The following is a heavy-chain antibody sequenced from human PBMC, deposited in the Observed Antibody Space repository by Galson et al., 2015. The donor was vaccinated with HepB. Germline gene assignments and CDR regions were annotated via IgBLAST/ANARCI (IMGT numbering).Heavy chain of an antibody. D-gene: IGHD1-26*01. V-gene: IGHV3-30*04. Sequence: SLRLSCAASGFTFSSYAMHWVRQAPGKGLEWVAVISYDGSNKYYADSVKGRFTISRDNSKNTLYLQMNSLRAEDTAVYYCAILVGATSLNMDYWGQVTLVTVSS. CDR3: AILVGATSLNMDY. CDR2: ISYDGSNK. J-gene: IGHJ4*02. CDR1: GFTFSSYA.